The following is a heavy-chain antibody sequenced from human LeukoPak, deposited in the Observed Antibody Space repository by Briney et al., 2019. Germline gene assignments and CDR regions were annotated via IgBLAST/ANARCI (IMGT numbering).Heavy chain of an antibody. CDR2: IYYCGST. D-gene: IGHD3-10*01. CDR1: GGSISSVDYY. CDR3: ARDGDYYYGMDV. J-gene: IGHJ6*02. V-gene: IGHV4-30-4*01. Sequence: SETLSLTCTVSGGSISSVDYYWSRIRQPPGKVLEWFWYIYYCGSTYYNPSLKSRVTISVDTSKNQFSLKLSSVTAADTAVYYCARDGDYYYGMDVWGQGTTVTVSS.